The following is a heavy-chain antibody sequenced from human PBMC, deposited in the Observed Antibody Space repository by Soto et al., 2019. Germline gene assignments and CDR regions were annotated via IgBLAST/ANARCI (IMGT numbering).Heavy chain of an antibody. Sequence: QVQLVQSGAEVKKPGASVKVSCKASGYTFTGYYMHWVRQAPGQGLEWMGWINPNSGGTNYAQKCQGTVTMTRDTSNSTAYMELSRLRSDVTAVYYGARDRDTAMFHFDYWGQGTLVTVSS. J-gene: IGHJ4*01. CDR3: ARDRDTAMFHFDY. V-gene: IGHV1-2*02. CDR2: INPNSGGT. CDR1: GYTFTGYY. D-gene: IGHD5-18*01.